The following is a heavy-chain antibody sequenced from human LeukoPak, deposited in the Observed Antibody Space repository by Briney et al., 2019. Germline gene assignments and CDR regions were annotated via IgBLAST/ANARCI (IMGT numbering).Heavy chain of an antibody. V-gene: IGHV1-69*06. CDR3: ARDIEVTTMVRGVRRGYYYYYGMTS. Sequence: SVKVSCKASGGTFSSYAISWVRQAPGQGLEWMGGIIPIFGTANYAQKFQGRVTITADKSTSTAYMELSSLRSEDTAVYYCARDIEVTTMVRGVRRGYYYYYGMTSGAKGPRSPSPQ. CDR1: GGTFSSYA. D-gene: IGHD3-10*01. J-gene: IGHJ6*04. CDR2: IIPIFGTA.